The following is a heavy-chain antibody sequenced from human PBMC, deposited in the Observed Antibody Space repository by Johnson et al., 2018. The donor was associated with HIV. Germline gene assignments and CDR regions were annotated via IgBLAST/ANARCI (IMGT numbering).Heavy chain of an antibody. CDR2: ISYDGSNK. CDR3: ARDNGAVAGPEGAFNI. V-gene: IGHV3-30*04. J-gene: IGHJ3*02. Sequence: HVQLVESGGGVVQPGRSLRLSCAASGFTFSSYAMHWVRQAPGKGLEWVAVISYDGSNKYYADSVKGRFTISRDNSKNTLYLQMNSLRAEDTAVYYCARDNGAVAGPEGAFNIWGQGTTVTVSS. D-gene: IGHD6-19*01. CDR1: GFTFSSYA.